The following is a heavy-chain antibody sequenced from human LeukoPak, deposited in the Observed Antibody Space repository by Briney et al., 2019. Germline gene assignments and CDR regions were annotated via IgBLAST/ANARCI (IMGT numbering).Heavy chain of an antibody. V-gene: IGHV4-34*01. D-gene: IGHD4-17*01. Sequence: PSETLSLTCTVSGGSFSNYFWTWIRQPPGKGLEWIGEISLSCTIKYNPSLKSRVTISVDTSKNQFSLKLSTVTAADTAVYYCALSTTTVTTRTLDYWGQGALVIVSS. J-gene: IGHJ4*02. CDR3: ALSTTTVTTRTLDY. CDR2: ISLSCTI. CDR1: GGSFSNYF.